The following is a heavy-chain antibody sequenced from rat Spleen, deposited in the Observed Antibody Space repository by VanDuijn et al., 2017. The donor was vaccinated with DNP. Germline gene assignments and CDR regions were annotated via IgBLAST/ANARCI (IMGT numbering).Heavy chain of an antibody. J-gene: IGHJ3*01. V-gene: IGHV5S10*01. CDR3: VTRGYYDGSYYDWFAY. CDR2: ILYDSSRT. CDR1: GFTFSDSN. Sequence: EVQLVESGGGLVQPGRSLKLSCAASGFTFSDSNMAWVRQAPKKGLEWVTTILYDSSRTYYRDSVKGRFTISRDNAKRTLYLQMDSLRSEDTATYYCVTRGYYDGSYYDWFAYWGQGTLVTVSS. D-gene: IGHD1-12*02.